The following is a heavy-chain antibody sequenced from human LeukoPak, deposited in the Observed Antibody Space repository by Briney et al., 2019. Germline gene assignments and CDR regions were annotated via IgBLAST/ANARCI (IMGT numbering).Heavy chain of an antibody. D-gene: IGHD3-22*01. CDR3: AKENYYDSSGPDY. CDR1: GFTFSSYG. J-gene: IGHJ4*02. V-gene: IGHV3-33*06. Sequence: GGSLRLSCAASGFTFSSYGMHWVRQAPGKGLESVAVIWYDGSNKYYADSVKGRFTISRDNSKNTLYLQMNSLRAEDTAVYYCAKENYYDSSGPDYWGQGTLVTVSS. CDR2: IWYDGSNK.